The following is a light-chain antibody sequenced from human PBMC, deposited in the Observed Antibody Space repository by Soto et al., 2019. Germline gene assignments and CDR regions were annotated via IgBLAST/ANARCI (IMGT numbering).Light chain of an antibody. CDR3: QQTYSTPPK. CDR1: QTIRDF. CDR2: SLS. J-gene: IGKJ1*01. Sequence: DIRMTQSASTLSASLGYRASIPCRESQTIRDFLHWYQQKPGKAPERLIFSLSSLQSAVPSRFSGSGSGTAFTLTIGSLDREDFATYFCQQTYSTPPKFGQGTRVEI. V-gene: IGKV1-39*01.